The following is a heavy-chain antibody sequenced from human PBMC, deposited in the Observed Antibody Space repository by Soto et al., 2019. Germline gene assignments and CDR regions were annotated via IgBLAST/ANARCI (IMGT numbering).Heavy chain of an antibody. D-gene: IGHD2-2*02. Sequence: PSETLSLTCTASGGSISSSSYYWGWIRQPPGKGLEWIGSIYYSGSTYYNPSLKSRVTISVDTSKNQFSLKLSSVTAADTAVYYCARHKVVVPAAIQSPNWFDPWGQGTLVTVSS. CDR1: GGSISSSSYY. V-gene: IGHV4-39*01. CDR2: IYYSGST. J-gene: IGHJ5*02. CDR3: ARHKVVVPAAIQSPNWFDP.